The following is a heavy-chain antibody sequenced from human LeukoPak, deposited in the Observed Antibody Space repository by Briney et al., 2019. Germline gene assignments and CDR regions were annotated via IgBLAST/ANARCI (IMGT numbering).Heavy chain of an antibody. J-gene: IGHJ2*01. D-gene: IGHD6-19*01. CDR1: GGSISSSGYY. CDR3: ARLIAVAGADWYFDL. CDR2: IYYSGST. V-gene: IGHV4-39*01. Sequence: SETLSLTCTVSGGSISSSGYYWGWIPQPPGKGLEWIENIYYSGSTSYNPSLKSRVTISVDTSKNQFSLKLSSVTAADTAVYYCARLIAVAGADWYFDLWGRGTLVTVSS.